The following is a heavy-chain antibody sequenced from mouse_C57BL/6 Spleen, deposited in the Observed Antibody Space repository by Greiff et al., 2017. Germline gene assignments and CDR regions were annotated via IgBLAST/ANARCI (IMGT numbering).Heavy chain of an antibody. V-gene: IGHV1-80*01. CDR3: ARAGQLRLSWFAY. Sequence: QVQLQQSGAELVKPGASVKISCKASGYAFSSYWMNWVKQRPGKGLEWIGQIYPGDGDTNYTGKFKGKATLTADKSASAAYMQLSSLTSEDSAVYVCARAGQLRLSWFAYWGQGTLVTVSA. CDR2: IYPGDGDT. J-gene: IGHJ3*01. CDR1: GYAFSSYW. D-gene: IGHD3-2*02.